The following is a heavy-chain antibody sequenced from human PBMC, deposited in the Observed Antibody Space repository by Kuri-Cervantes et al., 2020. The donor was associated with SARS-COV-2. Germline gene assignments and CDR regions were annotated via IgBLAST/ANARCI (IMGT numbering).Heavy chain of an antibody. CDR2: IYSGGST. CDR3: ASASNPWYYYYGMDV. CDR1: GFTFSSYA. D-gene: IGHD4-11*01. Sequence: GGSLRLSCAASGFTFSSYAMSWVRQAPGKGLEWVSVIYSGGSTYYADSVKGRFTISRDNSKNTLYLQMNSLRAEDTAVYYCASASNPWYYYYGMDVWGQGTTVTVSS. V-gene: IGHV3-66*01. J-gene: IGHJ6*02.